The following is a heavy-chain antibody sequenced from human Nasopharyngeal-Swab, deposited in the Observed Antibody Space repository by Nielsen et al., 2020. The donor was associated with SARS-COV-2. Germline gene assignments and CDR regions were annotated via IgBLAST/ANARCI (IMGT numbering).Heavy chain of an antibody. CDR3: ARDRAVTTRLVDY. CDR1: GFTFSSYA. D-gene: IGHD4-17*01. CDR2: ISYDGSNK. V-gene: IGHV3-30-3*01. Sequence: GESLKISCAASGFTFSSYAMHWVRQAPGKGLEWVAVISYDGSNKYYADSVKGRFTISRDNSKNTLYLQMNSLRAEDTAVYYCARDRAVTTRLVDYWGQGTLVTVSS. J-gene: IGHJ4*02.